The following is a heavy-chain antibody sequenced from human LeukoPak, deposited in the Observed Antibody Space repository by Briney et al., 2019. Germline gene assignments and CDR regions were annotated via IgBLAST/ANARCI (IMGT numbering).Heavy chain of an antibody. CDR3: TKDPNGDYVGAFDP. D-gene: IGHD4-17*01. CDR2: ITGGHYPT. J-gene: IGHJ5*02. Sequence: GGSLRLSCAASGFSFSSFAMTWVRQAPGKGLEWVSSITGGHYPTYNTDSVKGRFTISRDNSKNTLYLQMNSLRADDTAVYYCTKDPNGDYVGAFDPWGQGTLVTASS. V-gene: IGHV3-23*01. CDR1: GFSFSSFA.